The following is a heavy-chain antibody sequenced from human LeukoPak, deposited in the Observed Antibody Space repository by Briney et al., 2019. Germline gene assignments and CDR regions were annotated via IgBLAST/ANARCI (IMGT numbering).Heavy chain of an antibody. CDR2: INPSGGST. Sequence: GASVKVSCKASGYTFTSYYIHWVRQAPGQGLEWMGIINPSGGSTSYAQKFQGRVTMTRDMSTSTVYMELSSLRSEDTAVYYCARDFRYGSGSYRYFDYWGQGTLVTVSS. J-gene: IGHJ4*02. CDR3: ARDFRYGSGSYRYFDY. V-gene: IGHV1-46*01. D-gene: IGHD3-10*01. CDR1: GYTFTSYY.